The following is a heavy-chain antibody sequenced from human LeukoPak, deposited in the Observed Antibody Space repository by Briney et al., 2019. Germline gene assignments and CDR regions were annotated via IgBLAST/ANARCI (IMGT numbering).Heavy chain of an antibody. Sequence: SRTLSLTSAIPGDSVSTNSAAWNWIRQSPTRGLEWLGRTYYRSKWYNYYAVSVKSRITINPDTSKNQFSLQLNSVTPEDTAVYYCAREERWFTNFDYWGQGTLVTVSS. D-gene: IGHD5-18*01. V-gene: IGHV6-1*01. J-gene: IGHJ4*02. CDR2: TYYRSKWYN. CDR3: AREERWFTNFDY. CDR1: GDSVSTNSAA.